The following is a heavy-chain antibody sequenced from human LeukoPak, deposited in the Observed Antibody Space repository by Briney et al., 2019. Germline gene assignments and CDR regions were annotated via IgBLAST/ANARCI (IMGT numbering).Heavy chain of an antibody. Sequence: GGSLRLSCAASGFTFSNYAVSWVRQASGKGLEWLANIKFDGTEQNYVGSVKGRFTISRDNAKNSLFLQMNSLRAEDTAVYYCARDPPGVRDGYNTIDYWGQGTLVTVSS. V-gene: IGHV3-7*04. J-gene: IGHJ4*02. CDR3: ARDPPGVRDGYNTIDY. CDR1: GFTFSNYA. CDR2: IKFDGTEQ. D-gene: IGHD5-24*01.